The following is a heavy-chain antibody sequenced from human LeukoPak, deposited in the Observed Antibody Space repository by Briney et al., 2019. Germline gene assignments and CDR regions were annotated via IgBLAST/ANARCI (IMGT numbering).Heavy chain of an antibody. Sequence: GGSLRLSCAASGFTFSSYSMNWVRQAPGKGLEWVSSISSSSSYIYYADSVKGRFTISRDNAKNSLYLQMNSLRAEDRAVYYCASRDYYYYYMDVWGKGTTVTVSS. CDR3: ASRDYYYYYMDV. V-gene: IGHV3-21*01. J-gene: IGHJ6*03. CDR2: ISSSSSYI. CDR1: GFTFSSYS. D-gene: IGHD5-24*01.